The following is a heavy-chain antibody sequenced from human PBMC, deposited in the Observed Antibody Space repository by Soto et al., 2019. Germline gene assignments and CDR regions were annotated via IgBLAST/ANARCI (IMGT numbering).Heavy chain of an antibody. J-gene: IGHJ4*02. Sequence: EVQLVESGGGLVKPGGSLRLSCAASGFTFSSYSMNWVRQAPGKGLEWVSSISSSSSYIYYADSVKGRFTISRDNAKKSVXXQMYILRAEDTAVYXXXXXXYNSNYKGDYWGQGTLVSVSS. CDR3: XXXXYNSNYKGDY. CDR2: ISSSSSYI. CDR1: GFTFSSYS. D-gene: IGHD1-7*01. V-gene: IGHV3-21*01.